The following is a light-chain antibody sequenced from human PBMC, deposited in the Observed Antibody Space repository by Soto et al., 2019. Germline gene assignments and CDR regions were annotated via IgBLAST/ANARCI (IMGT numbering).Light chain of an antibody. V-gene: IGKV3D-15*01. CDR2: GAS. Sequence: EIVLTQSPGTLSLSPGERATLPCRASQSVSNNYLAWYQQKPGQAPRLLIYGASNRATGIPDRFSGSGSGTEFTLTISSLQSEDFAVYYCQQYNNWPRTFGQGTKVDIK. CDR1: QSVSNN. CDR3: QQYNNWPRT. J-gene: IGKJ1*01.